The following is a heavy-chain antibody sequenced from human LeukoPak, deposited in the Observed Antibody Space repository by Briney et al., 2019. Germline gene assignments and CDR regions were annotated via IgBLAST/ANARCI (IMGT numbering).Heavy chain of an antibody. Sequence: PGGSLRLSCAASGFTFDDYAMHWVRQAPGKGLEWVSGISWNSGSIGYVDSVKGRFTISRDNAKNSLYLQMNSLRAEDTALYYCAKGAGYSSSWYFDYWGQGSLVTVSS. J-gene: IGHJ4*02. V-gene: IGHV3-9*01. CDR1: GFTFDDYA. CDR3: AKGAGYSSSWYFDY. CDR2: ISWNSGSI. D-gene: IGHD6-13*01.